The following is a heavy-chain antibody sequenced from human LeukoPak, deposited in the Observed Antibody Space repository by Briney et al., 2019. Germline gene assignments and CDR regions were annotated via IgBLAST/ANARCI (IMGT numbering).Heavy chain of an antibody. CDR1: GFTFTSSV. CDR2: IVVGSGNT. J-gene: IGHJ1*01. CDR3: AAGIGSRPEYFHY. Sequence: SVTVSCKASGFTFTSSVMQWVRQARGQRLEWIGWIVVGSGNTNYAQKFQERVTITRDKSTSTAYMELSSLRSEDTAVYYCAAGIGSRPEYFHYWGQGTLVTVSP. V-gene: IGHV1-58*02. D-gene: IGHD1-26*01.